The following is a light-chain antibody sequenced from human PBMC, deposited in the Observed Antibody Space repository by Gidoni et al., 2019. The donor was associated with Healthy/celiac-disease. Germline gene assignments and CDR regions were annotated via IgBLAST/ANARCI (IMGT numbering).Light chain of an antibody. V-gene: IGKV1-33*01. CDR1: QDISNY. Sequence: DIQMTQSPSSLSASVGDRVTITCQASQDISNYLNWYQQKPGKAPKLLIYDASNLETGVPSRFSGSGSGTDFTFTISSLQPEDIATYYCHRGFTFGPGTKVDIK. CDR2: DAS. CDR3: HRGFT. J-gene: IGKJ3*01.